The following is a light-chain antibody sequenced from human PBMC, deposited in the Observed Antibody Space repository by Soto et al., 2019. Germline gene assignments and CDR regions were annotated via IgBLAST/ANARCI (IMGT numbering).Light chain of an antibody. V-gene: IGKV1-9*01. CDR1: QGTSNY. CDR3: QQLNSDPSLT. CDR2: AAS. J-gene: IGKJ4*01. Sequence: IQLTQSPSSLSASVGDRVTITCRASQGTSNYLAWYQQKPGQAPKLLIYAASTLQSGVPSRFSGSGSGTDFTLPISSRQPEDFATYYCQQLNSDPSLTFGGGTKVEIK.